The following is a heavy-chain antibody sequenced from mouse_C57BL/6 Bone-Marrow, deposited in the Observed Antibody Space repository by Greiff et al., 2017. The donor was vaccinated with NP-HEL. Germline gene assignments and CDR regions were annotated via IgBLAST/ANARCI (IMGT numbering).Heavy chain of an antibody. CDR3: ARRRDYYGSRYWYFDV. CDR1: GYAFSSYW. J-gene: IGHJ1*03. Sequence: QVQLQQSGAELVKPGASVKISCKASGYAFSSYWMNWVKQRPGKGLEWIGQIYPGDGDTNYNGKFKGKATLTADKSSSTAYMQLSSLTSEDSAVYFCARRRDYYGSRYWYFDVWGTGTTVTVSS. V-gene: IGHV1-80*01. CDR2: IYPGDGDT. D-gene: IGHD1-1*01.